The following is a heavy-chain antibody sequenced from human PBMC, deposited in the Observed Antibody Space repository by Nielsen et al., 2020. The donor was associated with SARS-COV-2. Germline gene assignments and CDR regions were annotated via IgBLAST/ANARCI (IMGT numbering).Heavy chain of an antibody. Sequence: ASVKVSCKASGYTFTSYGINWVRQATGQGLEWMGWMNPNSGNTGYAQKFQGRVTMTRNTSISTAYMELSSLRSEDTAVYYCARQSNPYYDFWSGPRRGMDVWGQGTTVTVSS. CDR2: MNPNSGNT. CDR1: GYTFTSYG. CDR3: ARQSNPYYDFWSGPRRGMDV. V-gene: IGHV1-8*02. J-gene: IGHJ6*02. D-gene: IGHD3-3*01.